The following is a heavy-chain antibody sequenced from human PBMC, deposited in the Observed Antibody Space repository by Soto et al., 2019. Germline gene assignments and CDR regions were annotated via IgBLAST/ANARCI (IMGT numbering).Heavy chain of an antibody. Sequence: QVPLVQSGAEVKKPGASVKVSCKASGYTFTGYYMHWVRQAPGQGLEWMGWINPNSGGTNYAQKFQGWVTMTRDTSISTAYMELSRLRSDDTAVYYCARVVSSGVHGGMDVWGQGTTVTVSS. D-gene: IGHD6-19*01. CDR2: INPNSGGT. V-gene: IGHV1-2*04. J-gene: IGHJ6*02. CDR3: ARVVSSGVHGGMDV. CDR1: GYTFTGYY.